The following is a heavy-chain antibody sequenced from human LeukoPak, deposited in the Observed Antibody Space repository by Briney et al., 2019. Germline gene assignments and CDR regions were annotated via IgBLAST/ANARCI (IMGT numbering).Heavy chain of an antibody. V-gene: IGHV1-46*01. D-gene: IGHD3-16*01. J-gene: IGHJ4*02. CDR3: AKLSYEGDY. CDR2: INPSGGST. Sequence: ASVKVSCKASGYTFTNYYIHWVRQAPGQGLEWMGIINPSGGSTNYAQKFQGRVTMTRDTSTSTVYMELSSLRSDDTAVYYCAKLSYEGDYWGQGTLVTVPS. CDR1: GYTFTNYY.